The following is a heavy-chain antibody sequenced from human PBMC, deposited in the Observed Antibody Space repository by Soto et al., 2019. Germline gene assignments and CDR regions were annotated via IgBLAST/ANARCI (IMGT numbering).Heavy chain of an antibody. CDR3: TRASGESPGY. V-gene: IGHV3-72*01. Sequence: EVQLVESGGGLVQPGGSLRLSCAASGSTFSDHYMDWVRQAPGKGLEWVGRSRNKANSYTTEYAASVKGRFTISRDDSKNSLYLQMNSLKTEDTAVYYCTRASGESPGYWGQGNLVTVSS. J-gene: IGHJ4*02. CDR1: GSTFSDHY. CDR2: SRNKANSYTT. D-gene: IGHD3-10*01.